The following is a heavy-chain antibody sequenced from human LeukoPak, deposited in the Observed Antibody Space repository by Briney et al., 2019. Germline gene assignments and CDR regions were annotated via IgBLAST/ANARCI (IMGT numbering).Heavy chain of an antibody. CDR1: GGSFSTYY. V-gene: IGHV4-4*07. Sequence: PSETLSLTCTVSGGSFSTYYWSWIRQPAGKGLEWIGQIYTSGTTNYNPSLKSRVTMSIDTSKNQFSLKLSSVTAADTAIYYCARDAKYYYGSRTYFFFEYWGQGTLVTVSS. D-gene: IGHD3-10*01. J-gene: IGHJ4*02. CDR2: IYTSGTT. CDR3: ARDAKYYYGSRTYFFFEY.